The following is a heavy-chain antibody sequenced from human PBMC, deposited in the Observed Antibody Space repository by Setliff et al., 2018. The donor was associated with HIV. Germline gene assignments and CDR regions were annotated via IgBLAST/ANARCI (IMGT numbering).Heavy chain of an antibody. CDR3: ARGYYGSDLQNAMDV. CDR2: ISGSGGNT. J-gene: IGHJ6*02. V-gene: IGHV3-23*01. D-gene: IGHD3-10*01. Sequence: GGSLRLSCAASGFTFSVHGMHWVRQAPGKGLAWVSTISGSGGNTYYADSVKGRFTISRDNSNNMLFLQMDSLRGEDTAVYYCARGYYGSDLQNAMDVWGQGTTVTVSS. CDR1: GFTFSVHG.